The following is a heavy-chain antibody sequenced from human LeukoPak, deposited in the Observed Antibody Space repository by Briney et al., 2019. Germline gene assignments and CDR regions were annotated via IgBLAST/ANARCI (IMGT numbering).Heavy chain of an antibody. V-gene: IGHV1-24*01. CDR1: GYTLTELS. CDR3: ATGSGIAAGYYYYGMDV. Sequence: WASVKVSCKVSGYTLTELSMHWVRQAPGKGLEWMGGFDPEDGETIYAQKFQGRVTMTEDTSTDTAHMELSSLRSEDTAVYYCATGSGIAAGYYYYGMDVRGKGTTVTVSS. CDR2: FDPEDGET. D-gene: IGHD6-25*01. J-gene: IGHJ6*04.